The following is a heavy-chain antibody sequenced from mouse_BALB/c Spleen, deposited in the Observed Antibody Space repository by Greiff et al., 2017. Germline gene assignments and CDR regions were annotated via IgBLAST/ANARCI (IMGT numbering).Heavy chain of an antibody. CDR3: ARWLLWYFDY. J-gene: IGHJ2*01. CDR2: ISSGSSTI. D-gene: IGHD1-1*02. CDR1: GFTFSSFG. Sequence: EVKLVESGGGLVQPGGSRKLSCAASGFTFSSFGMHWVRQAPEKGLEWVAYISSGSSTIYYADTVKGRFTISRDNPKNTLFLQMTSLRSEDTAMYYCARWLLWYFDYWGQGTTLTVSS. V-gene: IGHV5-17*02.